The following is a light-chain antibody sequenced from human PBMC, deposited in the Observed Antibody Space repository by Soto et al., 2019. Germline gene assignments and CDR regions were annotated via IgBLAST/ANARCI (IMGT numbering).Light chain of an antibody. Sequence: DIVMTLSPLSLPVTPGEPASISCRSSQSLLHSNGYNYLGWYLQKPGQSPQLLIYLGSNRASGVPDRFSGSGSGTDFTLKISRVEAEDVGVYYCMQALQTPYTFGQGTKLEI. CDR3: MQALQTPYT. V-gene: IGKV2-28*01. CDR1: QSLLHSNGYNY. J-gene: IGKJ2*01. CDR2: LGS.